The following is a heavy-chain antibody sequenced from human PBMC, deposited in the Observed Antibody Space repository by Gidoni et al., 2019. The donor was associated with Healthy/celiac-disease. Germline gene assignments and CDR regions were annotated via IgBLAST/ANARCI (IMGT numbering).Heavy chain of an antibody. CDR1: GGSISSYY. J-gene: IGHJ6*03. V-gene: IGHV4-59*01. Sequence: VQLQESGPGLVKPSETLSLTCTVSGGSISSYYWSWIRQPPGKGLEWIGYIYYSGSTNYNPSLTSRVTISVDTSKTQFSLKLSSVTAADTAVYYCARDATEVVVTDYYYYMDVWGKGTTVTVSS. D-gene: IGHD2-2*01. CDR2: IYYSGST. CDR3: ARDATEVVVTDYYYYMDV.